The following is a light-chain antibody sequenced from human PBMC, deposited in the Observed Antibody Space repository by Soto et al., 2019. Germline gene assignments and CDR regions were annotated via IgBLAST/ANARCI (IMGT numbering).Light chain of an antibody. CDR3: QSTDSSGDYVV. Sequence: SYELTQPPSVSVSPGQTARITCSGDALPKQYAYWYQQKPGQAPVLVIYKDTERPSGIPERFSGSRSGTTVTLTISGVQAEDEADYYCQSTDSSGDYVVFGGGTQLTVL. J-gene: IGLJ2*01. V-gene: IGLV3-25*02. CDR1: ALPKQY. CDR2: KDT.